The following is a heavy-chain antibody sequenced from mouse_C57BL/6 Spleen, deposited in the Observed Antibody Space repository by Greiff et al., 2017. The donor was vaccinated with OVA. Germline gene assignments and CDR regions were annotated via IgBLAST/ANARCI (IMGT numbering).Heavy chain of an antibody. Sequence: EVQLVESGGGLVQPKGSLKLSCAASGFPFNTYAMHWVRQAPGTGLEWVARIRRKSSNYATYYADSVKDRFTISRDDSQSMLYLQMNNLKTEDTAMYYCVRGPYPFYAMDYWGQGTSVTVSS. V-gene: IGHV10-3*01. D-gene: IGHD6-5*01. CDR1: GFPFNTYA. J-gene: IGHJ4*01. CDR2: IRRKSSNYAT. CDR3: VRGPYPFYAMDY.